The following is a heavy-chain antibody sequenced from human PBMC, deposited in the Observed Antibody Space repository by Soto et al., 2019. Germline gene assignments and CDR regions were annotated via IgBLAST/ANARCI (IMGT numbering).Heavy chain of an antibody. CDR3: VEGWNDF. V-gene: IGHV3-15*01. D-gene: IGHD1-1*01. Sequence: EVQVVESGGDLVKPGGSLRLSCVTSGFMFSSAWMSWVRQAPGKGLEWVGRIKSKSDGGARDYAGPVKGRFSISRDDSKNTVYLQMNSLRAEDTAVYYCVEGWNDFWGQGTLVTVSS. CDR1: GFMFSSAW. J-gene: IGHJ4*02. CDR2: IKSKSDGGAR.